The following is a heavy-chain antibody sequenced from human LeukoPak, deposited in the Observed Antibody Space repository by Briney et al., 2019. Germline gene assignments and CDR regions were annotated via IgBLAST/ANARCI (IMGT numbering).Heavy chain of an antibody. CDR2: ISGSGGST. V-gene: IGHV3-23*01. Sequence: PGGSPRLSCAASGFTFSSYAMSWVRQAPGKGLERVSAISGSGGSTYYADSVKGRFTISRDNSKNTLYLQMNSLRAEDTAVYYCAKTVLRYSTGDAVDIWGQGTMVTVSS. D-gene: IGHD3-9*01. CDR3: AKTVLRYSTGDAVDI. J-gene: IGHJ3*02. CDR1: GFTFSSYA.